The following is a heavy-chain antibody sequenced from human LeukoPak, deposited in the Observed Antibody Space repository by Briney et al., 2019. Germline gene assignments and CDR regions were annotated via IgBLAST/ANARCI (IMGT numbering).Heavy chain of an antibody. V-gene: IGHV3-23*01. CDR2: ISGSGSST. CDR1: GFTFGSYA. CDR3: AKVIRPHCSTTSCLFDF. J-gene: IGHJ4*02. Sequence: GGSLRLSCAASGFTFGSYAMSWVPQAPGKGLEWVSVISGSGSSTYYADSVKGRFTISRDNSKNTLYLQFSSLRAEDTAVYYCAKVIRPHCSTTSCLFDFWGQGTLVTVSS. D-gene: IGHD2-2*01.